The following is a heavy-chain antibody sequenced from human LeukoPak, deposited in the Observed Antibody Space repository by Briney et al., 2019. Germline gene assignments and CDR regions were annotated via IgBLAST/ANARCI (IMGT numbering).Heavy chain of an antibody. V-gene: IGHV4-39*01. CDR2: IYYSGST. CDR1: GGSISSSSYY. CDR3: ARRRDYYDSSGGGAFDI. D-gene: IGHD3-22*01. Sequence: SETLSLTCTVSGGSISSSSYYWGWIRQPPGKGLEWIGSIYYSGSTYYNPSLKSRVTISVDTSKNQFSLKLSSVTAADTAVYYCARRRDYYDSSGGGAFDIWGKGTMVTVSS. J-gene: IGHJ3*02.